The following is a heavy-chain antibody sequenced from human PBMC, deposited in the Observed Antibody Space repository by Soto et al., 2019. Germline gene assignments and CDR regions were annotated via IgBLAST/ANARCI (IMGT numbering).Heavy chain of an antibody. V-gene: IGHV4-31*03. CDR2: IYYTGAT. J-gene: IGHJ3*02. CDR1: CASISSGGYY. CDR3: ATPTMRVGDDAYDI. D-gene: IGHD2-2*01. Sequence: QVQLQESGPGLVKPSQTLSLTCTVSCASISSGGYYWTWIRQHPGKALEWIGFIYYTGATRYSPSLKSRVTISADTSKNQFFLRLNSVTDADSAVYYCATPTMRVGDDAYDIWGQGTMVTVSS.